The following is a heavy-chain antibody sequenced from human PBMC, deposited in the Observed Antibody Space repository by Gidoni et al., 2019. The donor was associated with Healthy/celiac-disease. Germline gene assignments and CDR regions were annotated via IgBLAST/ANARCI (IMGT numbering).Heavy chain of an antibody. CDR3: ARQGLGGITMTLNWFDP. J-gene: IGHJ5*02. V-gene: IGHV4-39*01. Sequence: QLQLQESGPGLVKPSETLSLTCPVSGGSISSSSYYWGWVRQPPGKGLAWIGSIYYSGSTYYNPSLKSRVTISVNTSKNQFSLKLSSVTAADTAVYYCARQGLGGITMTLNWFDPWGQGTLVTVSS. D-gene: IGHD3-22*01. CDR2: IYYSGST. CDR1: GGSISSSSYY.